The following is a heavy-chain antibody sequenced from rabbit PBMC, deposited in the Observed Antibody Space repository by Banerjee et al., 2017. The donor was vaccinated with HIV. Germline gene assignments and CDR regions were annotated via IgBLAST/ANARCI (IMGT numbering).Heavy chain of an antibody. Sequence: QSLEESGGDLVKPGASLTLTCTASGFSFNSIYYMCWVRQAPGKGLEWIACIYTGSGGTYYANWAKGRFTISKASSTTVTLQMTSLTAADTATYFCARDPYAAVGSDFNLWGPGTLVTVS. CDR1: GFSFNSIYY. D-gene: IGHD3-1*01. J-gene: IGHJ4*01. CDR3: ARDPYAAVGSDFNL. CDR2: IYTGSGGT. V-gene: IGHV1S40*01.